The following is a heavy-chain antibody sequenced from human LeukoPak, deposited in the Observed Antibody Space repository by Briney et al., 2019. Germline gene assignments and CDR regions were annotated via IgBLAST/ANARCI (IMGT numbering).Heavy chain of an antibody. V-gene: IGHV4-39*01. CDR1: GGSISSSRPY. CDR2: IFYSGTT. CDR3: ARAPKGRYYFDY. Sequence: SETLSLTCTVSGGSISSSRPYWGWIRQPPGKGLEWIGSIFYSGTTYYDPSLKSRVTMSVDTSKNQFSLKLTSVTAADTAVYYCARAPKGRYYFDYWGQGTLVTVSS. J-gene: IGHJ4*02.